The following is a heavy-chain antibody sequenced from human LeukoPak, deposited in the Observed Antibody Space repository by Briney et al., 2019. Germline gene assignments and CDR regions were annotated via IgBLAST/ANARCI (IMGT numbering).Heavy chain of an antibody. CDR3: ARSPNILTAINDY. Sequence: ASVKVSCKASGYTFCTYAISWVRQAPGQGLEWMGWVSAYNGQISYAQKFQGRVTMTTDTSTSTGYMDLKSLRSDDTAVYYCARSPNILTAINDYWGQGTLVTVSS. J-gene: IGHJ4*02. V-gene: IGHV1-18*04. D-gene: IGHD3-9*01. CDR2: VSAYNGQI. CDR1: GYTFCTYA.